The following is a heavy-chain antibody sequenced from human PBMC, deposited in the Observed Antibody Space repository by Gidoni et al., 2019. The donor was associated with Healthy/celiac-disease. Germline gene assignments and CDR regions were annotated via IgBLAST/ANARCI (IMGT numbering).Heavy chain of an antibody. V-gene: IGHV3-30-3*01. J-gene: IGHJ4*02. Sequence: QVQLVESGGGVVQPGRSLRLSCAASGFTFSSYAMHWVRQAPGKGLEWVAVISYDGSNKYYADSVKGRFTISRDNSKNTLYLQMNSLRAEDTAVYYCAREEYYYDSSGIPTRGFDYWGQGTLVTVSS. D-gene: IGHD3-22*01. CDR3: AREEYYYDSSGIPTRGFDY. CDR2: ISYDGSNK. CDR1: GFTFSSYA.